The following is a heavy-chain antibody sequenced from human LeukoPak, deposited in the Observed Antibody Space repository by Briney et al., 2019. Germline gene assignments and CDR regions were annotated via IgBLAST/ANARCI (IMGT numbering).Heavy chain of an antibody. CDR3: AKDRANWAIDD. J-gene: IGHJ4*02. D-gene: IGHD2-2*02. V-gene: IGHV3-69-1*01. CDR2: IGGDGVA. Sequence: GGSLRLSCAASGFTFTNHPMNWVRQAPGKGLEWVSCIGGDGVAFYAGSVKGRFTMSKDDARKSLYLQMSSLRVEDTALYYCAKDRANWAIDDWGQGTQVTVSS. CDR1: GFTFTNHP.